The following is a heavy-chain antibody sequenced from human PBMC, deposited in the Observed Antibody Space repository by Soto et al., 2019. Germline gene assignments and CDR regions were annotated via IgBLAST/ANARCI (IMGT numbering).Heavy chain of an antibody. CDR1: GYTCRKYW. V-gene: IGHV5-51*01. Sequence: GESPNTPCKGSGYTCRKYWIGRVRQTPGKGLEWMGMIYPGDPDARYSPSFEGQVTFSVDKAINTAYLQWNSLKASDTAMYYCARQGGEYNTMSDYWGQGTLVTVSS. CDR3: ARQGGEYNTMSDY. J-gene: IGHJ4*02. D-gene: IGHD3-10*01. CDR2: IYPGDPDA.